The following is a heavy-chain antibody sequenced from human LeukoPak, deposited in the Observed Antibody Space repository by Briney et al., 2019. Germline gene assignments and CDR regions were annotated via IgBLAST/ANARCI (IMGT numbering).Heavy chain of an antibody. CDR2: INQDGSGE. D-gene: IGHD3-10*01. V-gene: IGHV3-7*03. CDR1: GFTFSSYW. CDR3: ARDWGYGSGSYYREY. Sequence: GGSLRLSCAASGFTFSSYWMSWVRQAPGKGLEWVANINQDGSGEYYVDSVKGRFTISRDNAKNSLSLQMNSLRAEDTAVYYCARDWGYGSGSYYREYRGQGTLVTVSS. J-gene: IGHJ4*02.